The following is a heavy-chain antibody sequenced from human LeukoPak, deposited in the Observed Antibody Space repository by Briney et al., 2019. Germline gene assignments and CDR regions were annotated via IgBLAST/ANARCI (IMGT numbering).Heavy chain of an antibody. D-gene: IGHD3-10*01. CDR2: ISSSSSYI. V-gene: IGHV3-21*01. CDR3: ARDLFGGSGSYPYYYYGMDV. CDR1: GFTFSSYS. Sequence: GGSLRLSCAASGFTFSSYSMNWVRQAPGKGLEWVSSISSSSSYIYYADSVKGRFTISRDNAKNSLYLQMNSLRAEDTAVYYCARDLFGGSGSYPYYYYGMDVWGQGTTVTVSS. J-gene: IGHJ6*02.